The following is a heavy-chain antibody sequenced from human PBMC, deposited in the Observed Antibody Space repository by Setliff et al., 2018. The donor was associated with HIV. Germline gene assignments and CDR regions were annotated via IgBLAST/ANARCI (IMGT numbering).Heavy chain of an antibody. Sequence: PSETLSLTCTVSGGSMSTYYWSWIRQPPGKGLEWIGYIYTSESSNYNPSLKSRVTFSVDTSKRQFSLRLTSVTAADTAVYYCARVRSYGSAYDAFDVWGPGTMVTVSS. D-gene: IGHD3-10*01. V-gene: IGHV4-4*08. CDR3: ARVRSYGSAYDAFDV. J-gene: IGHJ3*01. CDR1: GGSMSTYY. CDR2: IYTSESS.